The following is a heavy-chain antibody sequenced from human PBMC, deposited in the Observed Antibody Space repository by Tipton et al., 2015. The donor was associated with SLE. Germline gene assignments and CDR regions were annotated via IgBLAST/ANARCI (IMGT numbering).Heavy chain of an antibody. V-gene: IGHV5-51*06. CDR3: ARSHSGSYRDNWFDP. D-gene: IGHD1-26*01. Sequence: VQLVQSGAEVKKPGESLKISCKGSGYSFINYWIGWVRQMPGKGLEWMGIIYPGDSDTRYSPSFQGQVNIPVDKSIKTAYLQWSSLKASDSAIYYCARSHSGSYRDNWFDPWGQGTLVTVSA. J-gene: IGHJ5*02. CDR1: GYSFINYW. CDR2: IYPGDSDT.